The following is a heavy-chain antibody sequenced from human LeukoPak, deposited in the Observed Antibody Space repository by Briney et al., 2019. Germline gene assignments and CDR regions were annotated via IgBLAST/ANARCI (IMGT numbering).Heavy chain of an antibody. CDR1: GGTFSSYA. Sequence: GASVKVSCKASGGTFSSYAISWERQAPGQGLEWMGGIIPIFGTANYAQKFQGRVTITADESTSTAYMELSSLRSEDTAVYYCASEYCSGGSCYYFDYWGQGTLVTVSS. D-gene: IGHD2-15*01. CDR2: IIPIFGTA. V-gene: IGHV1-69*13. J-gene: IGHJ4*02. CDR3: ASEYCSGGSCYYFDY.